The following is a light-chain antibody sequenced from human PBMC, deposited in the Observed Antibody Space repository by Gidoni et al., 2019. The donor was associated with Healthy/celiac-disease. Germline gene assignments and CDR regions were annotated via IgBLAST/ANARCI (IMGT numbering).Light chain of an antibody. CDR3: QQRSNGXYT. J-gene: IGKJ2*01. Sequence: EIVLTQSPATLSLSPGERATLSCRASQSVSSYLAWYQQKPGQAPRLLIYDASNRATGIPARFSGSGSGTDFTLTISSLEPEDFAVYYCQQRSNGXYTFXXXTKLEIK. CDR1: QSVSSY. V-gene: IGKV3-11*01. CDR2: DAS.